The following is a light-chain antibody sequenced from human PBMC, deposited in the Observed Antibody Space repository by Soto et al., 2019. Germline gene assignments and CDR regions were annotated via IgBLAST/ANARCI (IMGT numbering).Light chain of an antibody. J-gene: IGKJ1*01. Sequence: DIQMTQSPSTLSASVGDRVTITCRASQSLSSWLAWYQQKPGKAPKLLIYKASSLESGVPSRFSGSGSGTEFTLTISSLQPDDFANYYSLQYNSYPWAFRQGTKVDIK. CDR1: QSLSSW. CDR3: LQYNSYPWA. V-gene: IGKV1-5*03. CDR2: KAS.